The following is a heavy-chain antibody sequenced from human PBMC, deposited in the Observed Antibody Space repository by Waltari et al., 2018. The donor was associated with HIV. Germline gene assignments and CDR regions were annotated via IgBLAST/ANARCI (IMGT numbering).Heavy chain of an antibody. D-gene: IGHD6-19*01. CDR3: ARDLSAASVAGSSGY. CDR2: MSSGSGYI. V-gene: IGHV3-21*01. Sequence: EVQLVESGGGLVKPGGSLRLSCAASGFTFSSNIIHWVRQAPGKGLEYISSMSSGSGYIYYADSVKGRFTISRDNAKNSLYLQMNSLRAADTAVYYCARDLSAASVAGSSGYWGQGTLVTVSS. CDR1: GFTFSSNI. J-gene: IGHJ4*02.